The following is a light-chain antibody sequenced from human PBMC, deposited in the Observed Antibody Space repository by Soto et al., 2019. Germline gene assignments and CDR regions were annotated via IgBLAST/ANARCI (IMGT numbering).Light chain of an antibody. CDR2: GNS. CDR1: SSNIGAGYD. Sequence: QSVLTQPPSVSGAPGQRVTISCTGSSSNIGAGYDVHWYQQLPGTAPKLLIYGNSNRPSGVPDRFSGSKSGTSASLAITGLQAEDEADYYCQSDDSSLSQVVFGGGTKLTVL. V-gene: IGLV1-40*01. CDR3: QSDDSSLSQVV. J-gene: IGLJ2*01.